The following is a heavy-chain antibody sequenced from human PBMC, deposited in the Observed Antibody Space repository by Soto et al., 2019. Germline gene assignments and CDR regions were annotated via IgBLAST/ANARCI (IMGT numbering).Heavy chain of an antibody. CDR2: IYYSGRT. CDR1: GGSISSYY. Sequence: QVQLQESGPGLVKPSETLSLTCTVSGGSISSYYWSCIRQPPGKGLEWIGYIYYSGRTNYNPALKSRVTISVDTSKNQFSLKLSSVTAADTAVYYCARDDWSAGYYDGMDVWGQGTTVTVSS. CDR3: ARDDWSAGYYDGMDV. J-gene: IGHJ6*02. D-gene: IGHD3-9*01. V-gene: IGHV4-59*01.